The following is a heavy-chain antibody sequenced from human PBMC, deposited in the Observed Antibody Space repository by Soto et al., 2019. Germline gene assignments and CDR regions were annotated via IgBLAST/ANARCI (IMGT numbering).Heavy chain of an antibody. Sequence: VASVKVSCKASGGTFSSYAISWVRQASGQGLEWMGGIIAIFGTANYAQKFQGRVTITADESTSTAYMELSSLRSEDTAVYYCARSRGSSGYDYYYYYGMDVWGQGTTVTVSS. D-gene: IGHD3-22*01. CDR1: GGTFSSYA. V-gene: IGHV1-69*13. CDR3: ARSRGSSGYDYYYYYGMDV. J-gene: IGHJ6*02. CDR2: IIAIFGTA.